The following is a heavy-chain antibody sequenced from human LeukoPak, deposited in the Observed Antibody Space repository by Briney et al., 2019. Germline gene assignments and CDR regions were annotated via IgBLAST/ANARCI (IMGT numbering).Heavy chain of an antibody. D-gene: IGHD3-16*01. CDR2: IYTSGST. CDR3: ARDWGFQWLDP. V-gene: IGHV4-61*02. J-gene: IGHJ5*02. Sequence: SQTLSLTCTVSGGSINSGSYYWSWIRQPAGKGLVWIGRIYTSGSTNYNPSLESRLTISADTSKNQFSLKVRSVTAADTAVYYCARDWGFQWLDPWGQGTLVTVSS. CDR1: GGSINSGSYY.